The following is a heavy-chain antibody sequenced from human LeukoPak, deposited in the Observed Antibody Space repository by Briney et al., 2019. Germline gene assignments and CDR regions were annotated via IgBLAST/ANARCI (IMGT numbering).Heavy chain of an antibody. CDR1: GGTFSSYA. CDR3: ARAGGAAAGQFDY. V-gene: IGHV1-69*01. Sequence: SVKVSCKASGGTFSSYAISWVRQAPGQGLEWMGGIIPIFGTANSAQKFQGRVTITADESTSTAYMELSSLRSEDTAVYYCARAGGAAAGQFDYWGQGTLVTVSS. J-gene: IGHJ4*02. CDR2: IIPIFGTA. D-gene: IGHD6-13*01.